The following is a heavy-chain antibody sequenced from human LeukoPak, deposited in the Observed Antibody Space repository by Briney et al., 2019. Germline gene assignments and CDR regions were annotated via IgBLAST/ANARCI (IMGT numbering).Heavy chain of an antibody. CDR2: ITWDGGTT. CDR1: GFTFSNFG. D-gene: IGHD5-18*01. Sequence: GGTLRLSCAASGFTFSNFGMSWVRQAPGKGLEWVSLITWDGGTTYNADSVKGRCTISRDNIKYSLYLQMNSLRTEDTALYYCARSTAMVTWGSFDIWGQGTLVTVSS. CDR3: ARSTAMVTWGSFDI. V-gene: IGHV3-43*01. J-gene: IGHJ3*02.